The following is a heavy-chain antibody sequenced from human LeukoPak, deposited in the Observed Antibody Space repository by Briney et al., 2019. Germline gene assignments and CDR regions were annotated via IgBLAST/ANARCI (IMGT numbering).Heavy chain of an antibody. CDR1: GFTFDDYA. J-gene: IGHJ4*02. CDR2: ISWNSGSI. V-gene: IGHV3-9*01. Sequence: GGSLRLSCAASGFTFDDYAMHWVRQAPGKGLEWVSGISWNSGSIGYADSVKGRFTISRDNAKNSLYLQMNSLRAEDTALHYCAKSKGGWWLALDYWGQGTLVTVSS. CDR3: AKSKGGWWLALDY. D-gene: IGHD2-15*01.